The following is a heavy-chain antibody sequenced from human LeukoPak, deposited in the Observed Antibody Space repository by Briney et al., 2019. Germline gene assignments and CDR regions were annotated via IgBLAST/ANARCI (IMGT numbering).Heavy chain of an antibody. J-gene: IGHJ3*02. CDR3: ARDPLDISRWTNAFDI. V-gene: IGHV3-30*03. Sequence: GGSLRLSCAGSGFTFNNYGIHWVRQAPGKGLEWVAVISFDGSGKYYADSVKGRFTISRDNSKNTLYLQVNGLRPEDTAVYYCARDPLDISRWTNAFDIWGQGTMVSVSS. CDR1: GFTFNNYG. CDR2: ISFDGSGK. D-gene: IGHD2-2*03.